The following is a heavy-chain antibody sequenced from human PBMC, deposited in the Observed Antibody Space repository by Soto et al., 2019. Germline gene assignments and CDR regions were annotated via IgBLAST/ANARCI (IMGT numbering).Heavy chain of an antibody. J-gene: IGHJ4*02. CDR3: SHRPRGFRYYFDY. D-gene: IGHD5-18*01. CDR2: IFWDDNE. CDR1: GFSLNSNGVA. V-gene: IGHV2-5*02. Sequence: ESGPTLVNPTQTLTLTCTFSGFSLNSNGVAVGWIRQPPGKALEWLALIFWDDNERYSPSLNNRLTITNDTSRNQVVLTVTNMDPVDTATYYCSHRPRGFRYYFDYCGQGTLVTVSS.